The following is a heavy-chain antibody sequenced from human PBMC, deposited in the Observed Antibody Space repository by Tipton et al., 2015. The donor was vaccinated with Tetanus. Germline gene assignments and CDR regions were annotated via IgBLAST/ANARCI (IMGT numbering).Heavy chain of an antibody. CDR2: VYNSGST. D-gene: IGHD4-17*01. CDR3: ARDRGLTTSGGIGMDV. J-gene: IGHJ6*02. Sequence: TLSLTCTVSGGSISSYYWSWIRQPAGKGLEWIGRVYNSGSTDYNPSLKSRLAMSLDTSKNQFSLKLSSVTAADTAVYYCARDRGLTTSGGIGMDVWGQGTTVTVSS. V-gene: IGHV4-4*07. CDR1: GGSISSYY.